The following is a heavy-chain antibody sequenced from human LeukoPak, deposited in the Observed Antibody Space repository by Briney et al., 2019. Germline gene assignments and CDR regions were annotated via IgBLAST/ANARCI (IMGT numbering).Heavy chain of an antibody. Sequence: ASVKVSCKASGGTFSSYAISWVRQAPGQGLEWMGRIIPILGIANYAQKFQGRVTITADKPTSTAYMELSSLRSEDTAVYYCARSSYYYDSSGYYYAYWGQGTLVTVSS. CDR1: GGTFSSYA. J-gene: IGHJ4*02. CDR2: IIPILGIA. V-gene: IGHV1-69*04. CDR3: ARSSYYYDSSGYYYAY. D-gene: IGHD3-22*01.